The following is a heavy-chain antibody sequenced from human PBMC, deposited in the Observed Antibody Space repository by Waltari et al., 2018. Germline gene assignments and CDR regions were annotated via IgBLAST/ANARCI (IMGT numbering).Heavy chain of an antibody. D-gene: IGHD6-13*01. CDR2: IYYSGRT. J-gene: IGHJ6*03. CDR1: GGSISSGDYY. Sequence: QVQLQESGPGLVQPSQTLSLTCTVSGGSISSGDYYWSWIRQPPGKGLEWIGYIYYSGRTYYNPSLKSRVTISVDTSKNQFSLKLSSVTAADTAVYYCAREIMAGQQLVRGYYYYYYMDVWGKGTTVTVSS. CDR3: AREIMAGQQLVRGYYYYYYMDV. V-gene: IGHV4-30-4*08.